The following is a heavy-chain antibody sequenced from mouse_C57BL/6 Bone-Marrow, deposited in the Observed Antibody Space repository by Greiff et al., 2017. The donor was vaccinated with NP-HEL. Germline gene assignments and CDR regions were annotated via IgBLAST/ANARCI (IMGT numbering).Heavy chain of an antibody. CDR3: AGPYYDYFDAMDY. V-gene: IGHV1-66*01. J-gene: IGHJ4*01. Sequence: QVQLQQSGPELVKPGASVKISCKASGYSFTSYYIHWVKQRPGQGLEWIGWIYPGSGNTKYNEKFKGKATLTADTSSSTAYMQLSSLTSEDSAVYYCAGPYYDYFDAMDYWGQGTSVTVSS. D-gene: IGHD2-4*01. CDR2: IYPGSGNT. CDR1: GYSFTSYY.